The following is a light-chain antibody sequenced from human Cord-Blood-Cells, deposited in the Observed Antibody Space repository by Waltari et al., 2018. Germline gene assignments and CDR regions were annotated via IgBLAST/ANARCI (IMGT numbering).Light chain of an antibody. CDR1: SSDVGSYNL. CDR2: EGS. V-gene: IGLV2-23*01. Sequence: QSALTQPASVSGSHGQSITISCTGTSSDVGSYNLVSWYQQHPGKAPKRMIYEGSKRPSGVSNRSSGSKSGNTASLTSAGLQAEDEADYYCCSYAGSSTVFGGGTKLTVL. J-gene: IGLJ2*01. CDR3: CSYAGSSTV.